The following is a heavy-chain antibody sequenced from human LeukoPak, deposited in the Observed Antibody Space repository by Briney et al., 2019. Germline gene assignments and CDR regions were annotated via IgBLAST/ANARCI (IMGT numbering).Heavy chain of an antibody. Sequence: PGGSLRLSCAASGFTFSSYGMHWVRQAPGKGLEWVAVISYDGSNKYYADSVKGRFTISRDNSKNTLYLQMNSLRAEDTAVYYCAKDVGGVITLGGYYYYYGMDVWGQGTTVTVSS. CDR1: GFTFSSYG. CDR2: ISYDGSNK. V-gene: IGHV3-30*18. D-gene: IGHD3-10*02. CDR3: AKDVGGVITLGGYYYYYGMDV. J-gene: IGHJ6*02.